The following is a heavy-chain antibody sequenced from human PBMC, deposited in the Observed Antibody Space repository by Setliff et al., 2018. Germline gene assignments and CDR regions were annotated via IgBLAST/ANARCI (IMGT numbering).Heavy chain of an antibody. D-gene: IGHD1-26*01. Sequence: PGGSLRLSCVTSGFTFSTYWMRWVRQAPGQGLVWVARISTDGSSITYADSVKGRFTISRDNARNTLYLQMNSLTAEDTAVYYCARVGSKPQLGWFDPWGQGTLVTVS. CDR1: GFTFSTYW. J-gene: IGHJ5*02. V-gene: IGHV3-74*03. CDR3: ARVGSKPQLGWFDP. CDR2: ISTDGSSI.